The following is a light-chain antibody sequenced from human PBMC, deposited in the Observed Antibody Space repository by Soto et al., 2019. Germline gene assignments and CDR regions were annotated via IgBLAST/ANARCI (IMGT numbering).Light chain of an antibody. Sequence: QSALTQPASVSGSRGQSITISCTGSSSDVGKYNLVSWYQWHPGKAPKLMIYEDSQRPSGVSNRFSGSKSGNTASLTISGLQAEDEADYYCCSYAGSNIFVVFGGGTKLTVL. CDR1: SSDVGKYNL. V-gene: IGLV2-23*02. CDR3: CSYAGSNIFVV. J-gene: IGLJ2*01. CDR2: EDS.